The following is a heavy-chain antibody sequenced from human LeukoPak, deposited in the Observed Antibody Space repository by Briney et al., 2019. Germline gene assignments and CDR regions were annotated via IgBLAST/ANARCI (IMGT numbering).Heavy chain of an antibody. Sequence: SGGSLRLSCTASGFTLRSFSMNWVRQAPGKGLEWVSVIYNGGSTYYADSVKGRFTFSRDNSKNTLYLQMNSLRAEDTAVYYCARVIRDYDDFYPHYFDYWGQGTLVTVSS. CDR1: GFTLRSFS. J-gene: IGHJ4*02. D-gene: IGHD4-17*01. V-gene: IGHV3-53*01. CDR3: ARVIRDYDDFYPHYFDY. CDR2: IYNGGST.